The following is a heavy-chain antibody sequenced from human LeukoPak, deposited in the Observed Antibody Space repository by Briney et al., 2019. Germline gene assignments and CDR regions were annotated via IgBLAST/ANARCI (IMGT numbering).Heavy chain of an antibody. Sequence: SGTLSLSCAASGCSLSGYYLSWIRQPPGKGLEWIGYIFYSGSTNYNPSLKSRVTISVDTSKNQFSLKLSSVTAAATAVYYCARGEWDLLFDYWGQGTLVTVSS. V-gene: IGHV4-59*01. CDR1: GCSLSGYY. D-gene: IGHD1-26*01. CDR2: IFYSGST. CDR3: ARGEWDLLFDY. J-gene: IGHJ4*02.